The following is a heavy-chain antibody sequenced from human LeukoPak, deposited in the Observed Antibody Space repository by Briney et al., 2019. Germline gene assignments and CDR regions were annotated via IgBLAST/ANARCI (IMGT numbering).Heavy chain of an antibody. Sequence: SQTLSLTCAISGDSVSTTTAAWNWIRQSPWRGLEWLGRAHYSSRWYNDYALFVKSRISVKADTAKNQVSLYLESVSPQDSAVYFCARSFHGDNGWVGFDFWGHGTLVTVSS. J-gene: IGHJ4*01. D-gene: IGHD2-21*02. CDR3: ARSFHGDNGWVGFDF. CDR2: AHYSSRWYN. CDR1: GDSVSTTTAA. V-gene: IGHV6-1*01.